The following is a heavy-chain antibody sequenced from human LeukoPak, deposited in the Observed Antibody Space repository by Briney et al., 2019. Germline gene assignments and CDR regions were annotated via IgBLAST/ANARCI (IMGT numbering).Heavy chain of an antibody. V-gene: IGHV4-30-2*01. CDR2: IYHSGST. CDR1: GGSISSGGYY. J-gene: IGHJ4*02. Sequence: SETLSLTCTVSGGSISSGGYYWSWIRQPPGKGLEWIGYIYHSGSTYYNPSLKSRVTISVDRSKNQFSLKLSSVTAADTAVYYCARGRRNPPGFDYWGQGTLVTVSS. CDR3: ARGRRNPPGFDY.